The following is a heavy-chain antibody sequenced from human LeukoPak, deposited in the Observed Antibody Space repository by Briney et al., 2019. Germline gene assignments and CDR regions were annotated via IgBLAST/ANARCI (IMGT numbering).Heavy chain of an antibody. Sequence: GESLQISCKGSGYSSTSYWIVCVRQMPAGGLEWLGTNYPGDSDTRYSPSFQGQVTISADKSISTAYLQWSILKASDSAMYCLARMELSTLRYYFYGMDVGAKGTTVSLST. J-gene: IGHJ6*04. V-gene: IGHV5-51*01. CDR3: ARMELSTLRYYFYGMDV. CDR1: GYSSTSYW. D-gene: IGHD5/OR15-5a*01. CDR2: NYPGDSDT.